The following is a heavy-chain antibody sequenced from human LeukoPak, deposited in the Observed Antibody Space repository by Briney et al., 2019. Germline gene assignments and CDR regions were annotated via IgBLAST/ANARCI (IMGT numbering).Heavy chain of an antibody. CDR3: AKDAHFLIVARIFDY. CDR2: ISGSGGST. CDR1: GFTFSSYA. J-gene: IGHJ4*02. Sequence: GGSLRLSCAASGFTFSSYAMSWVRQAPGKGLEWVSAISGSGGSTYYADSVKGRFTTSRDNSKNTLYLQMNSLRAEDTAVYYCAKDAHFLIVARIFDYWGQGTLVTVSS. D-gene: IGHD3-22*01. V-gene: IGHV3-23*01.